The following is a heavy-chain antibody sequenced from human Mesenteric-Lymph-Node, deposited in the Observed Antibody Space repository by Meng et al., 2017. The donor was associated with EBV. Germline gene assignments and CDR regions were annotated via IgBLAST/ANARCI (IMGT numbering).Heavy chain of an antibody. CDR2: INHSGFS. CDR1: GGSFSGFY. Sequence: QVQLQQWGAGLLKPSGTLSLNCAVYGGSFSGFYWTWIRQSPGRDLEWIGEINHSGFSKYNPSLKSRLTISLDTSKNQVSLTLGSVTAADTAVYYCARIRSIWGTDQNYYFDSWGQGTLVTVSS. V-gene: IGHV4-34*01. D-gene: IGHD3-16*01. J-gene: IGHJ4*02. CDR3: ARIRSIWGTDQNYYFDS.